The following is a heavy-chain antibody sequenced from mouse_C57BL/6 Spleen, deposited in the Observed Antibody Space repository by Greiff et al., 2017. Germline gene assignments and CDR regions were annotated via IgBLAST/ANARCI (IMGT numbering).Heavy chain of an antibody. CDR2: SRNKANDYTT. CDR1: GFTFSDFY. J-gene: IGHJ2*01. Sequence: EVKLVESGGGLVQSGRSLRLSCATSGFTFSDFYMEWVRQAPGKGLEWIAASRNKANDYTTEYSASVKGRFIVSRDTSQSILYLQMNALRAEDTAIYYCARDAPHWGYFDYWGQGTTLTVSS. D-gene: IGHD4-1*01. CDR3: ARDAPHWGYFDY. V-gene: IGHV7-1*01.